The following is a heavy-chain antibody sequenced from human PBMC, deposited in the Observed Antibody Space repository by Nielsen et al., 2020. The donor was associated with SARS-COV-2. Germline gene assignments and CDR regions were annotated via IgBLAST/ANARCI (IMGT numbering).Heavy chain of an antibody. D-gene: IGHD2-2*01. CDR2: IKSKTDGGTT. CDR1: GFTFSNAW. Sequence: GGSLRLSCAASGFTFSNAWMSWVRQAPGKGLEWVGRIKSKTDGGTTDYAAPVKGRFTISRDDSKNTLYLQMNSLKTEDTAVYYCTTEYQLLSGIIDYWGQGTPVTVSS. V-gene: IGHV3-15*01. CDR3: TTEYQLLSGIIDY. J-gene: IGHJ4*02.